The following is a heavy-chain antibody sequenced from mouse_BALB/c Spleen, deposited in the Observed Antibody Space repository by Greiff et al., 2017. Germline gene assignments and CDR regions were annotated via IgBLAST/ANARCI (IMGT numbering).Heavy chain of an antibody. V-gene: IGHV5-6-3*01. CDR3: ARGNYRSSMDY. Sequence: DVKLVQSGGGLVQPGGSLKLSCAASGFTFSSYGMSWVRQTPDKRLELVATINSNGGSTYYPDSVKGRFTISRDNAKNTLYLQMSRLTSEDTAMYYCARGNYRSSMDYWGQGTSVTGSS. CDR1: GFTFSSYG. J-gene: IGHJ4*01. CDR2: INSNGGST. D-gene: IGHD2-14*01.